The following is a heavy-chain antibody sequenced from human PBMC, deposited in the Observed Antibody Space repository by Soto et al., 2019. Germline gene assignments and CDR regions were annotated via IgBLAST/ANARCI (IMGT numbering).Heavy chain of an antibody. J-gene: IGHJ4*02. CDR2: VSAYNGNT. CDR1: GYTFTSHG. Sequence: QVQLVQSGAEVKKPGASVKVSCKASGYTFTSHGISWVRQAPGQGLEWMGWVSAYNGNTKYAQNIQGRVTMTTDRSTRTAYLGLRSLRSDDTAVYYCARAGGTQLFDYWGQGTLVTVSS. D-gene: IGHD1-1*01. V-gene: IGHV1-18*04. CDR3: ARAGGTQLFDY.